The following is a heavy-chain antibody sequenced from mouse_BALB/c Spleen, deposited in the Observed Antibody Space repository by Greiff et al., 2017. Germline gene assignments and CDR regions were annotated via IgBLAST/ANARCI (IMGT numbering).Heavy chain of an antibody. D-gene: IGHD2-3*01. CDR1: GYSITSGYY. V-gene: IGHV3-6*02. CDR3: ARGDGYRFDY. Sequence: EVQLQQSGPGLVKPSQSLSLTCSVTGYSITSGYYWNWIRQFPGNKLEWMGYISYDGSNNYNPSLKNRISITRDTSKNQFFLKLNSVTTEDTATYYCARGDGYRFDYWGQGTTLTVSS. CDR2: ISYDGSN. J-gene: IGHJ2*01.